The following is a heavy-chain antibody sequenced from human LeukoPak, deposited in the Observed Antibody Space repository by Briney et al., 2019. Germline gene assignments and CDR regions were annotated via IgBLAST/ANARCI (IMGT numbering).Heavy chain of an antibody. J-gene: IGHJ5*02. V-gene: IGHV3-11*01. D-gene: IGHD1-26*01. CDR1: GFTFSDYY. CDR2: ISSSGSTI. Sequence: GGSLRLSCAASGFTFSDYYMSWIRQAPGKGLEWVSYISSSGSTIYYADSVKGRFTISRDNAKNSLYLQMNSLRAEDTTVYYCARAPKFRLVGVPKGPFDPWGQGTLVTVSS. CDR3: ARAPKFRLVGVPKGPFDP.